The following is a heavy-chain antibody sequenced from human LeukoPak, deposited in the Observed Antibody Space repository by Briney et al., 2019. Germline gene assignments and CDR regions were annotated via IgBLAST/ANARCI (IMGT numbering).Heavy chain of an antibody. D-gene: IGHD2-8*01. V-gene: IGHV3-15*01. CDR2: IKSKTDGGTT. CDR3: TTGPLVLMVYAIADYGMDV. CDR1: GFTFSNAW. Sequence: GGSLRLSCAASGFTFSNAWMSWVRQAPGKGLEWVGRIKSKTDGGTTDYAAPVKGRFTISRDDSKNTLYLQMNSLKTEDTAVHYCTTGPLVLMVYAIADYGMDVWGQGTTVTVSS. J-gene: IGHJ6*02.